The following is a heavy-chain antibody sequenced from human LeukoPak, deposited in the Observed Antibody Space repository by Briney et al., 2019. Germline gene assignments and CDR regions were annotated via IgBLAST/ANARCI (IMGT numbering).Heavy chain of an antibody. V-gene: IGHV2-70*11. Sequence: SGPTLVKPTQTLTLTCTFSGFSLNASGMCVSWIRQPPGKALEWLARIDWDDDTYYSTSLNTRLTISKDTSKNQVVLTMTNMDPVDTATYYCARMNRGSYFDYWGQGTLVTVSS. CDR1: GFSLNASGMC. J-gene: IGHJ4*02. CDR2: IDWDDDT. D-gene: IGHD7-27*01. CDR3: ARMNRGSYFDY.